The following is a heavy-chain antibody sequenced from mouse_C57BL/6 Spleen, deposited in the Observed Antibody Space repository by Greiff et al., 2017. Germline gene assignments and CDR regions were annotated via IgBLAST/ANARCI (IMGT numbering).Heavy chain of an antibody. J-gene: IGHJ3*01. D-gene: IGHD2-4*01. CDR3: TLLYYDYDGRFAY. V-gene: IGHV14-1*01. Sequence: DVKLQESGAELVRPGASVKLSCTASGFNIKDYYMHWVKQRPEQGLEWIGRIDPEDGDTEYAPKFQGKATMTADTSSNTAYLQLSSLTSEDTAVYYCTLLYYDYDGRFAYWGQGTLVTVSA. CDR2: IDPEDGDT. CDR1: GFNIKDYY.